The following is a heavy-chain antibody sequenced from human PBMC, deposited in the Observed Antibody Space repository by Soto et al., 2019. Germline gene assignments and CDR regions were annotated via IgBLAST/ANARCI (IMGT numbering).Heavy chain of an antibody. CDR2: IIPIFGTA. J-gene: IGHJ3*02. V-gene: IGHV1-69*06. Sequence: VASVMVSCKASGGTFSSYAISWVRQAPGQGLEWMGGIIPIFGTANYAQKFQGRVTITADKSTSTAYMELSSLRSEDTAVYYCARYLNAFDIWGQGTMVTVSS. CDR1: GGTFSSYA. CDR3: ARYLNAFDI.